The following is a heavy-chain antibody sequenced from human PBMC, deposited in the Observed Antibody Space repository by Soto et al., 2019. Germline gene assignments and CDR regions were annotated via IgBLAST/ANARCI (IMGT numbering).Heavy chain of an antibody. CDR3: ARYVATGGATAVGPGIYYYYGLDV. Sequence: QVQLQQSGPGLVKPSQTLSLTCDISGDSVSSNSAAWNWIRQSPSRGLEWLGRTYYRSKWYSDYAVSVKSRITINAATSKNQFSLQLNSVTPEDTAVYYCARYVATGGATAVGPGIYYYYGLDVWGQGTTVTVSS. V-gene: IGHV6-1*01. D-gene: IGHD6-19*01. CDR1: GDSVSSNSAA. CDR2: TYYRSKWYS. J-gene: IGHJ6*02.